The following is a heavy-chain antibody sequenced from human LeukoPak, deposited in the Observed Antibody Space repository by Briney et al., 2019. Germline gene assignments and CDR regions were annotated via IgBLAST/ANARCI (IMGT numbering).Heavy chain of an antibody. V-gene: IGHV3-21*04. Sequence: PGGSLRLSCAASGFTFSSYSMNWVRQAPGKGLEWVSSISSSSSYIYYADSVKGRFTISRDNAKNSLYLQMNSLRADDTAVYYCAKVLLPDDYYDSSGYYFYYFDYWGQGTLVTVSS. J-gene: IGHJ4*02. D-gene: IGHD3-22*01. CDR2: ISSSSSYI. CDR1: GFTFSSYS. CDR3: AKVLLPDDYYDSSGYYFYYFDY.